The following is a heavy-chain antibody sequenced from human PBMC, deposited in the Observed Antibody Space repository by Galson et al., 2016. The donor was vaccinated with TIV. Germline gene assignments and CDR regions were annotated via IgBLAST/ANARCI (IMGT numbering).Heavy chain of an antibody. D-gene: IGHD3-10*01. CDR1: GFKFSGYA. CDR3: ARSQSGPSQLDY. V-gene: IGHV3-30*12. CDR2: IFYEGVNE. Sequence: SLRLSCAASGFKFSGYAMHWVRQAPGKGLEWVAVIFYEGVNEDYADSVKGRFTISRDNSKNILYLQVSSLRVEDTAVYFCARSQSGPSQLDYWGQGTLVTVSS. J-gene: IGHJ4*02.